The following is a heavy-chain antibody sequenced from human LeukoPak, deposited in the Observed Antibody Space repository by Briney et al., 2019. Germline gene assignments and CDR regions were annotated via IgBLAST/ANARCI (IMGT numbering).Heavy chain of an antibody. CDR2: ISGSGGNI. D-gene: IGHD6-13*01. Sequence: GGSLRLSCAASGFTFSSYAMSGVRQVPGKGLEGVSGISGSGGNIYYADSVKGRFTISRDNSKNTLYLQMNSLRAEDTAVYYCARGLIAAAGNWNAFDIWGQGTMVAVSS. V-gene: IGHV3-23*01. CDR3: ARGLIAAAGNWNAFDI. J-gene: IGHJ3*02. CDR1: GFTFSSYA.